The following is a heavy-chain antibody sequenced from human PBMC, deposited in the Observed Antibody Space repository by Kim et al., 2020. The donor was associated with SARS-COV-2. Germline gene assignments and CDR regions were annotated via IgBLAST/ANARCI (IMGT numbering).Heavy chain of an antibody. Sequence: GGSLRLSCAASGFTFSSYGMHWVRQAPGKGLEWVAVISYDGSNKYYADSVKGRFTISRDNSKNTLYLQMNSLRAEDTAVYYCAKEFGVGATTDLFDYWGQGTLVTVS. D-gene: IGHD1-26*01. V-gene: IGHV3-30*18. J-gene: IGHJ4*02. CDR2: ISYDGSNK. CDR1: GFTFSSYG. CDR3: AKEFGVGATTDLFDY.